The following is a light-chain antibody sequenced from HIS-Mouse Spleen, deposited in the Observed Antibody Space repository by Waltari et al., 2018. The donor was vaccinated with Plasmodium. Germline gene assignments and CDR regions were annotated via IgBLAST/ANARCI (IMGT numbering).Light chain of an antibody. CDR2: HDS. V-gene: IGLV3-1*01. CDR3: QAWDSSTVV. CDR1: KLGDKY. J-gene: IGLJ2*01. Sequence: SYELTQPPSVSVSPVQTASITCSGDKLGDKYACWYQQKPGQSPVLVIYHDSKRPSGIPERFSGSNSGNTATLTISGTQAMDEADYYCQAWDSSTVVFGGGTKLTVL.